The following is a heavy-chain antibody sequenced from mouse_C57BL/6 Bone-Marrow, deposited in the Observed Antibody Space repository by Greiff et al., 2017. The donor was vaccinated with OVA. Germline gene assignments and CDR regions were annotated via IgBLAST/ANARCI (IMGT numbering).Heavy chain of an antibody. D-gene: IGHD4-1*02. J-gene: IGHJ2*01. CDR3: ARSQLGFFDY. Sequence: VQLQQPGAELVKPGASVKLSCKASGYTFTSYWMHWVKQRPGQGLEWIGMIHPNSGSTNSNEKFKSKATLTVDKSSSTAYMQLSSLTSEDSAVYYCARSQLGFFDYWGQGTTLTVSS. CDR2: IHPNSGST. V-gene: IGHV1-64*01. CDR1: GYTFTSYW.